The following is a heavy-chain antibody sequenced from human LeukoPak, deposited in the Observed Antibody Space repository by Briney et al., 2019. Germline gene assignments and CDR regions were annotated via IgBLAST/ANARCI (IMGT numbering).Heavy chain of an antibody. CDR2: ISGSGGST. J-gene: IGHJ4*02. Sequence: GGSLRLSCAASGFTFSSYWMHWVRQAPGKGLEWVSAISGSGGSTYYADSVKGRFTISRDNSKNTLYLQMNSLRAEDTAVYYCAKVYNSGSYYWEYYFDYWGQGTLVTVSS. D-gene: IGHD1-26*01. V-gene: IGHV3-23*01. CDR3: AKVYNSGSYYWEYYFDY. CDR1: GFTFSSYW.